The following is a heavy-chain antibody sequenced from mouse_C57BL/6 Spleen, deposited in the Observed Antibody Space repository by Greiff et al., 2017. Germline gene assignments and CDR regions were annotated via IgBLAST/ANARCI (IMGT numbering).Heavy chain of an antibody. CDR1: GYTFTSYG. Sequence: VQLQQSGAELARPGASVKLSCKASGYTFTSYGISWVKQRTGQGLEWIGEIYPRSGNTYYNEKFKGKATLTADKSSSTAYMELRSLTSEDSAVYFCARYYYYGSRDYAMDYWGQGTSGTVAS. CDR3: ARYYYYGSRDYAMDY. J-gene: IGHJ4*01. CDR2: IYPRSGNT. D-gene: IGHD1-1*01. V-gene: IGHV1-81*01.